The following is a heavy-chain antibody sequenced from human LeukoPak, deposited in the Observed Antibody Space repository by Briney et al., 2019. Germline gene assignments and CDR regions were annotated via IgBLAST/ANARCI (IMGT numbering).Heavy chain of an antibody. CDR3: ARVPIFGVVIAIDY. CDR2: INHSGST. D-gene: IGHD3-3*01. V-gene: IGHV4-34*01. J-gene: IGHJ4*02. CDR1: GGSFSGYY. Sequence: SETLSLTCAVYGGSFSGYYWSWIRQPPGKGLEWFGEINHSGSTNYNPSLKSRVTISVDTSKNQFSLKLSSVTAADTAVYYCARVPIFGVVIAIDYWGQGTLVTVSS.